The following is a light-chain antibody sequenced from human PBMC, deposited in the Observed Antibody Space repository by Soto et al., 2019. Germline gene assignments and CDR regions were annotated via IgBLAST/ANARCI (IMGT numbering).Light chain of an antibody. V-gene: IGKV1-27*01. CDR1: QCISNY. CDR3: QKYDSAPWT. J-gene: IGKJ1*01. CDR2: AAS. Sequence: DIQMTQSPSSLSASVRDRVTITCRARQCISNYLALYQQQPGKVPKLLIYAASTLQSGVPSRFSGSGSGTDFTLNISSLQPEDVATYYCQKYDSAPWTFGQGTKVEIK.